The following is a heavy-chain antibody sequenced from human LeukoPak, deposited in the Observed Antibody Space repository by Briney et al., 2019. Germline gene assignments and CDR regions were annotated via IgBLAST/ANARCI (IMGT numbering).Heavy chain of an antibody. CDR2: INPNNGVT. CDR3: ARGHDNWFDP. J-gene: IGHJ5*02. CDR1: GYSFTGYY. Sequence: ASLKVSCKAFGYSFTGYYLHWVRQAPGQGLEWMGRINPNNGVTTYAQKFQDRVTMTRDTSISTAYMELSRLTSDDSAVYYCARGHDNWFDPWGQGTLVIVSS. V-gene: IGHV1-2*06.